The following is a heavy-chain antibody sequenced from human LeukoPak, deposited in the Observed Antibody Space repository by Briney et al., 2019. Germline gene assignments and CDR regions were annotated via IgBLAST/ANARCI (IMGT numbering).Heavy chain of an antibody. Sequence: GGSLRLSCAASGFTVSSNYMSWVRQAPGKGLEWVSVIYSGGSTYYADSVKGRFTISRDNSKNTLYLQMNSLRAEDTAVYYCASCSGLYYYYYMDVWGKGTTVTVSS. CDR2: IYSGGST. CDR1: GFTVSSNY. V-gene: IGHV3-53*05. D-gene: IGHD2-15*01. CDR3: ASCSGLYYYYYMDV. J-gene: IGHJ6*03.